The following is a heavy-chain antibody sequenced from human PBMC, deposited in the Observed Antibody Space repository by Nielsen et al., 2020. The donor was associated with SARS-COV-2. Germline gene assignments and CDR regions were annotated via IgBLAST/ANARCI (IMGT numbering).Heavy chain of an antibody. Sequence: SETLSLTCIVSGGSISSGGYYWSWIRQHPGKGLEWIGYIYYSGSTYYNPSLKSRVTISVDTSKNQFSLKLSSVTAADTAVYYCARGKPSSLFDYWGQGTLVTVSS. J-gene: IGHJ4*02. CDR2: IYYSGST. CDR1: GGSISSGGYY. CDR3: ARGKPSSLFDY. V-gene: IGHV4-31*03.